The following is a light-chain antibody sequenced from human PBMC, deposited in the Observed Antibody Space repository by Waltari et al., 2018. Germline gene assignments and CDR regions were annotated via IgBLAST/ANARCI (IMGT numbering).Light chain of an antibody. CDR3: QQYQDYPWT. Sequence: DIQMTQSPSIMSASVGDRATITCRASQSIGGWLAWYQQKPGKAPNLLIYVTSILQSGVPSRFSGSGSGTEFTLTISSLQPDDFATYYCQQYQDYPWTFGQGTRVDI. V-gene: IGKV1-5*03. CDR2: VTS. J-gene: IGKJ1*01. CDR1: QSIGGW.